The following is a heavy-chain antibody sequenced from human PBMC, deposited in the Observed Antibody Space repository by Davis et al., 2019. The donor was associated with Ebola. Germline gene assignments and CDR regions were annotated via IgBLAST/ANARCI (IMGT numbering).Heavy chain of an antibody. D-gene: IGHD3-22*01. CDR2: INHSGST. J-gene: IGHJ6*02. Sequence: MPSETLSLTCTVSGGSISSSSYYWSWIRQPPGKGLEWIGEINHSGSTNYNPSLKSRVTISVDTSKNQFSLKLSSVTAADTAVYYCARGRGGYDSSGYYYYYYYGMDVWGQGTMVTVSS. V-gene: IGHV4-39*07. CDR3: ARGRGGYDSSGYYYYYYYGMDV. CDR1: GGSISSSSYY.